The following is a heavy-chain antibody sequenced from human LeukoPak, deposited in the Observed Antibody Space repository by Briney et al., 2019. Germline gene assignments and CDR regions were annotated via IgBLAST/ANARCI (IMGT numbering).Heavy chain of an antibody. Sequence: GGSLRLSCAASGFTFSSYGIHWVRQAPAKGLEWVAVISYDGTNQYYADSVKGRFNISRDNSKNTLYLQMNSLRAEDTAVYYCAKDKGGSYGNDAFDIWGRGTMVTVSS. CDR2: ISYDGTNQ. V-gene: IGHV3-30*18. D-gene: IGHD3-16*01. CDR3: AKDKGGSYGNDAFDI. CDR1: GFTFSSYG. J-gene: IGHJ3*02.